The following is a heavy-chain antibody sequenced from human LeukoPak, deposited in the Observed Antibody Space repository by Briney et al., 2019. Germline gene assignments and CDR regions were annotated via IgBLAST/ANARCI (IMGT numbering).Heavy chain of an antibody. J-gene: IGHJ4*02. CDR1: GFTFNNYG. D-gene: IGHD4-17*01. V-gene: IGHV3-21*05. CDR3: ARHDNGDNPIDY. CDR2: ISSRSSYT. Sequence: GGSLRLSCAASGFTFNNYGMHWVRQAPGKGLEWVSYISSRSSYTNYADSVKGRFTISRDNAQNSLYLQMNSLRAEDTAVYYCARHDNGDNPIDYWGQGTLVTVSS.